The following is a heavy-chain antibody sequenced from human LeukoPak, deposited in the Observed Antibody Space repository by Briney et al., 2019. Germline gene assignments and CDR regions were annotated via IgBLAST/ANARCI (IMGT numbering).Heavy chain of an antibody. CDR1: GFTFSSYS. CDR2: ISYDGSNK. V-gene: IGHV3-30*18. J-gene: IGHJ4*02. CDR3: AKDYYDILTGYYHY. D-gene: IGHD3-9*01. Sequence: GGSLRLSCAASGFTFSSYSMNWVRQAPGKGLEWVAVISYDGSNKYYADSVKGRFTISRDNSKNTLYLQMNSLRAEDTAVYYCAKDYYDILTGYYHYWGQGTLVTVSS.